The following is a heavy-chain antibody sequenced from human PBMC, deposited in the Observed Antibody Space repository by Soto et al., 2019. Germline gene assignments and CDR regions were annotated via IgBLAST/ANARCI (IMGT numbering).Heavy chain of an antibody. V-gene: IGHV3-23*01. J-gene: IGHJ6*02. CDR1: GFTFSAYV. CDR3: AKERYYDILTGPENYYYHYGMDV. CDR2: VSGSGDTT. D-gene: IGHD3-9*01. Sequence: PGGSLRLSCAASGFTFSAYVMTWIRQAPGKGLEWVSVVSGSGDTTYYAESVRGRFTISRDNSKNTLYLQMSSLRAEDTAVYYCAKERYYDILTGPENYYYHYGMDVWGQGTTVTVSS.